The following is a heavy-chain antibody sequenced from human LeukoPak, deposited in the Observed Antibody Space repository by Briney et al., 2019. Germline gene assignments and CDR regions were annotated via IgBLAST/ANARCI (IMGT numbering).Heavy chain of an antibody. CDR2: ISSSSSYI. Sequence: GGSLRLSCAASGFTFSSYSMNWVRQAPGKGLEWVSSISSSSSYIYYADSVKGRFTISRDNAKNSLYLQMNSLRAEDTALYHCARDLNEVTAIRPTTAKGRAFDIWGQGTMVTVSS. CDR3: ARDLNEVTAIRPTTAKGRAFDI. J-gene: IGHJ3*02. D-gene: IGHD2-21*02. V-gene: IGHV3-21*04. CDR1: GFTFSSYS.